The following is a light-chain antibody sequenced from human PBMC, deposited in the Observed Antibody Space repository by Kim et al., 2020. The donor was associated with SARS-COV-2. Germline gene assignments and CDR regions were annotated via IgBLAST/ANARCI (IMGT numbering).Light chain of an antibody. V-gene: IGKV3-20*01. CDR1: ETISSVH. CDR3: QQYDPSFPYT. J-gene: IGKJ2*01. Sequence: EIVLTQSPGTLSLSPGERATLSCRTSETISSVHIAWYRHKPGQAPRLLIYGASTRATGIPERFSGSGSGTDFNLTISRLEPEDFAIYYCQQYDPSFPYTFGPGTKLEI. CDR2: GAS.